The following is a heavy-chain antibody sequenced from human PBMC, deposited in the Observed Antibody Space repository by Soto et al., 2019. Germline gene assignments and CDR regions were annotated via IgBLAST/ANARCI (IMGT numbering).Heavy chain of an antibody. D-gene: IGHD1-26*01. CDR1: GFTFSSYW. V-gene: IGHV3-23*01. CDR2: ISGSGGST. J-gene: IGHJ4*02. Sequence: PGGSLRLSCAASGFTFSSYWMHWVRQAPGKGLEWVSAISGSGGSTYYADSVKGRFTISRDNSKNTLYLQMNSLRAEDTAVYYCARRGSGSYYDYWGQGTLVTVSS. CDR3: ARRGSGSYYDY.